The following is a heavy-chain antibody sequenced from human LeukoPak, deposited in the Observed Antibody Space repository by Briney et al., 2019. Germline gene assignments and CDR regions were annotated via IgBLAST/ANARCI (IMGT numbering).Heavy chain of an antibody. Sequence: PSETLSLTCTVSGGSISSYYWSWIRQPPGKGLEWIGYIYYSGSTNYNPSLKSRVTISVDTSKNQFSLKLSSVTAADTAVYYCARGLRVVRGLNCYYYYMDVWGKGTTVTVSS. CDR1: GGSISSYY. CDR2: IYYSGST. D-gene: IGHD3-10*01. CDR3: ARGLRVVRGLNCYYYYMDV. J-gene: IGHJ6*03. V-gene: IGHV4-59*01.